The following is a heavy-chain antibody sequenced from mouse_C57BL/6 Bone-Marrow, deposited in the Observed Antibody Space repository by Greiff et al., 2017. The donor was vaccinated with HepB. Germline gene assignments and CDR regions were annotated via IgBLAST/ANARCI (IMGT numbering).Heavy chain of an antibody. CDR3: ARDWITTVEGDYFDY. V-gene: IGHV5-4*01. J-gene: IGHJ2*01. CDR2: ISDGGSYT. Sequence: DVMLVESGGGLVKPGGSLKLSCAASGFTFSSYAMSWVRQTPEKRLEWVATISDGGSYTYYPDNVKGRFTISRDNAKNNLYLQMSHLKSEDTAMYYCARDWITTVEGDYFDYWGQGTTLTVSS. CDR1: GFTFSSYA. D-gene: IGHD1-1*01.